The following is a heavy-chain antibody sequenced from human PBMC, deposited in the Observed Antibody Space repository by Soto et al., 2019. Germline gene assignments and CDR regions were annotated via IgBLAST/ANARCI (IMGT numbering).Heavy chain of an antibody. CDR2: INHSGST. Sequence: SETLSLTCAVYGGSFSGYYWSWIRQPPGKGLEWIGEINHSGSTNYNPSLKSRVTISVDTSKNQFSLKLSSVTAADTAVYYCARYYKGQDTPSIAARGGGWFDPWGQGTLVTVSS. CDR3: ARYYKGQDTPSIAARGGGWFDP. D-gene: IGHD6-6*01. V-gene: IGHV4-34*01. J-gene: IGHJ5*02. CDR1: GGSFSGYY.